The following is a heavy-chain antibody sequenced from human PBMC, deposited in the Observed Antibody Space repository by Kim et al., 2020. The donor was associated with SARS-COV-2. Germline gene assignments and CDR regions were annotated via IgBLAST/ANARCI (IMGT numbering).Heavy chain of an antibody. V-gene: IGHV1-2*02. D-gene: IGHD6-19*01. J-gene: IGHJ3*02. CDR3: ARPTGIAVAGDAFDI. Sequence: QKFQGRVTMTRDTSISTAYMELSRLRSDDTAVYYCARPTGIAVAGDAFDIWGQGTMVTVSS.